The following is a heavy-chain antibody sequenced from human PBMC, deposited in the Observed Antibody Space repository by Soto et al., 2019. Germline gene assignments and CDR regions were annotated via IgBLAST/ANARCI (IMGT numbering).Heavy chain of an antibody. D-gene: IGHD6-13*01. CDR1: GYTFTGYY. Sequence: GASGKVSCKASGYTFTGYYMHWVRQAPGQGLEWMGWINPNSGGTNYAQKFQGWVTMTRDTSISTAYMELSRLRSDDTAVYYCARASGIAAAGTNWFDPWGQGTLVTVSS. CDR2: INPNSGGT. CDR3: ARASGIAAAGTNWFDP. J-gene: IGHJ5*02. V-gene: IGHV1-2*04.